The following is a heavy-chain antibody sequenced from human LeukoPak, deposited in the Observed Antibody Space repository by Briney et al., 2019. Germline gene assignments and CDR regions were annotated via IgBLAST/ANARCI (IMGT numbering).Heavy chain of an antibody. CDR1: GFTFSSYG. J-gene: IGHJ4*02. CDR2: ISSSSSYI. Sequence: GGSLRLSCAASGFTFSSYGMHWVRQAPGKGLEWVSSISSSSSYIYYADSVKGRFTISRDNAKNSLYLQMNSLRAEDTAVYYCARPQYWVFDYWGQGTLVTVSS. V-gene: IGHV3-21*01. CDR3: ARPQYWVFDY. D-gene: IGHD2-8*02.